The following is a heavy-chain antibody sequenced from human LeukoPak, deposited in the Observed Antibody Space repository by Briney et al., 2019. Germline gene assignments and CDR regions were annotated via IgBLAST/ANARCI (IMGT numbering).Heavy chain of an antibody. J-gene: IGHJ4*02. D-gene: IGHD3-10*01. CDR1: GYSISSGYY. CDR3: ARISSLAGSSNY. V-gene: IGHV4-38-2*01. CDR2: IYHSGST. Sequence: SETLSLTCAVSGYSISSGYYWGWIRQPPGEGLEWIGSIYHSGSTYYNPSLKSRVTISVDTSKNQFSLKLSSVTAADTAVYYCARISSLAGSSNYWGQGTLVTVSS.